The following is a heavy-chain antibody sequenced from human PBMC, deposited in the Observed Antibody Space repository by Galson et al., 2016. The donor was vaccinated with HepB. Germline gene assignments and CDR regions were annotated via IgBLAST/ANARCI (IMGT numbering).Heavy chain of an antibody. CDR1: GYRFGGYW. D-gene: IGHD4-17*01. V-gene: IGHV5-51*01. CDR2: IYPGDSDT. Sequence: QSGAEVKKPGESLKISCEGSGYRFGGYWIAWVRQRPGNGLEWMGTIYPGDSDTRYNPSFQGQVTISADKSISTAYLQWSSLEASDTAIYYCATVTIRDDFYYGMDVWGQGTTVTGSS. J-gene: IGHJ6*02. CDR3: ATVTIRDDFYYGMDV.